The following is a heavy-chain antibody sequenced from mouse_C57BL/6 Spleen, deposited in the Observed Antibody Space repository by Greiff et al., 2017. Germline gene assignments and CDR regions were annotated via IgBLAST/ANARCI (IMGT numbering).Heavy chain of an antibody. CDR2: IDPSDSET. Sequence: VQLQQSGAELVRPGSSVKLSCKASGYTFTSYWMHWVKQRPIQGLEWIGNIDPSDSETHYNQKFKDKATLTVDKSSSTAYMQLSSLTSEDSAVYYCARFGTAAQAFDYWGQGTTRTVAS. J-gene: IGHJ2*01. CDR1: GYTFTSYW. V-gene: IGHV1-52*01. D-gene: IGHD3-2*02. CDR3: ARFGTAAQAFDY.